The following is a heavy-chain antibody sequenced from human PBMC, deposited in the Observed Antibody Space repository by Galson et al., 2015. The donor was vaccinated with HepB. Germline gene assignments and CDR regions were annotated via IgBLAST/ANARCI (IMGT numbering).Heavy chain of an antibody. CDR3: VKGYSGSHLTAFHI. J-gene: IGHJ3*02. V-gene: IGHV3-64D*06. D-gene: IGHD1-26*01. CDR1: GFNFNSYT. CDR2: ISNSGGST. Sequence: SLRLSCAASGFNFNSYTMHWVRQAPGKGLEYVSAISNSGGSTYYADSVKGRFTISRDNSKNTLFLQVSSLRTEDTAAFYCVKGYSGSHLTAFHIWGQGTMVTVSS.